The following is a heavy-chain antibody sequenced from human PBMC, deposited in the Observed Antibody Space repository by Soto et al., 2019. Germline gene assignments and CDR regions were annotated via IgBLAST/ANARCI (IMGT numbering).Heavy chain of an antibody. J-gene: IGHJ6*02. CDR2: IIPIFGTT. CDR1: GGSFTYT. Sequence: SVKVSCKASGGSFTYTLSWVRQAPGQGLEWMGGIIPIFGTTNYAQKFQGRVTITADESTKTAYMELSTLRSGDTAVYYCARLHSHGTYGMDVWGQGTTVTVSS. D-gene: IGHD5-18*01. V-gene: IGHV1-69*13. CDR3: ARLHSHGTYGMDV.